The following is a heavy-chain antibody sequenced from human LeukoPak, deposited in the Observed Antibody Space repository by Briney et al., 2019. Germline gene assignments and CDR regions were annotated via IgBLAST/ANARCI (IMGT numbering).Heavy chain of an antibody. CDR2: INHSGRT. D-gene: IGHD3-10*01. CDR1: GGSFSGYY. Sequence: SETLSLTCAVYGGSFSGYYWGWTRQPPGKGLEWIGEINHSGRTNYNPSLKSRATISVDTSKNHFSLKLSSVTAADTAVYYCARGGLQHYYGSGSHDYWGQGTLVTVSS. J-gene: IGHJ4*02. V-gene: IGHV4-34*01. CDR3: ARGGLQHYYGSGSHDY.